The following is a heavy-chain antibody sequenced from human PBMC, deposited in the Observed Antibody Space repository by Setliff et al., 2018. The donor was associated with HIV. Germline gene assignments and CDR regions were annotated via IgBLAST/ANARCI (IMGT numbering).Heavy chain of an antibody. J-gene: IGHJ6*03. V-gene: IGHV1-2*02. Sequence: ASVKVSCNASGYTFSAYYMYWVRQAPGQGLEWMGWINPNSAGTNYAQTFQGRVTMTRDTSISTAYLELSGLRSDDTAVYYCARVDDFWSGPNTAGYMDVWGKGTTGTVSS. CDR2: INPNSAGT. D-gene: IGHD3-3*01. CDR3: ARVDDFWSGPNTAGYMDV. CDR1: GYTFSAYY.